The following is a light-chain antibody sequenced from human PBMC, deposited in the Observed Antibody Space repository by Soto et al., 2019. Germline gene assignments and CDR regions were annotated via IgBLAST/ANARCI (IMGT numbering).Light chain of an antibody. Sequence: DIQMTQSPSSLSASVGDRVTITCRASQNIIFYLNWYQQKPGKAPKRLIYAATTLQSGVPSRFSGSGSGTEFTLTISSLQPEDFATYFCLQHNNYPRTFGQGTTVEIK. V-gene: IGKV1-17*01. J-gene: IGKJ1*01. CDR3: LQHNNYPRT. CDR2: AAT. CDR1: QNIIFY.